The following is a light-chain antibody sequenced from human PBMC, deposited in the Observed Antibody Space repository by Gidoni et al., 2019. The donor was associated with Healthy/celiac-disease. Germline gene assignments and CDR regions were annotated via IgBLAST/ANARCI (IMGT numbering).Light chain of an antibody. Sequence: SYELTQPPSVSVSPGQTASITCSGDQLGDKYACWYQQKPGQSPVLVIYQDNKRPSGIPERFSGSNSGNSATLTISGTQTMDEADYYCQAWDSSTASVVFGGGTKLTVL. CDR1: QLGDKY. CDR3: QAWDSSTASVV. J-gene: IGLJ2*01. CDR2: QDN. V-gene: IGLV3-1*01.